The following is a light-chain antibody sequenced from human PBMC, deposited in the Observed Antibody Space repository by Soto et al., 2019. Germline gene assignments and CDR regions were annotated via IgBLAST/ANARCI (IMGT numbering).Light chain of an antibody. CDR1: SGDVGGHDY. CDR3: SSYAGSTNVV. CDR2: DVY. Sequence: QSALTQPPSASGSPGQSVTISCTGTSGDVGGHDYVSWYQQHPGKAPRLIIYDVYKRPSGVPDRFSGSKSVNTASLTVSGLQAEDEADYYCSSYAGSTNVVFGGGTKLTVL. V-gene: IGLV2-8*01. J-gene: IGLJ2*01.